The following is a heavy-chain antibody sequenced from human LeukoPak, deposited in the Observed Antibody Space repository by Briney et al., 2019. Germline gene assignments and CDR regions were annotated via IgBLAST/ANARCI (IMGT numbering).Heavy chain of an antibody. V-gene: IGHV4-34*01. CDR2: INHSGST. J-gene: IGHJ6*03. Sequence: SETLSLTCAVYGGSFSGYYWSWIRQPPGKGLEWIGKINHSGSTNYNPSLKSRVTISVDTSKNQFSLKLSSVTAADTAVYYCAVNADYHYYYMDVWGKGTTVTVSS. CDR1: GGSFSGYY. D-gene: IGHD2-2*01. CDR3: AVNADYHYYYMDV.